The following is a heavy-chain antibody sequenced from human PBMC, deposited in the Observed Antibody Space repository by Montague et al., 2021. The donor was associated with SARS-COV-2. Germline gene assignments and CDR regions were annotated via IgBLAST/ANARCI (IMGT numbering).Heavy chain of an antibody. CDR1: GGSISSYY. CDR3: ARVFPRWLQFDPYFDY. V-gene: IGHV4-59*01. J-gene: IGHJ4*02. CDR2: IYYSGST. D-gene: IGHD5-24*01. Sequence: SETLSLTCTVSGGSISSYYWSWIRQPPGKGLEWIGYIYYSGSTNYNPSLKSRVTMSVDTSKNQFSLKLSSVTAADTAAYYCARVFPRWLQFDPYFDYWGQGTLVTVSS.